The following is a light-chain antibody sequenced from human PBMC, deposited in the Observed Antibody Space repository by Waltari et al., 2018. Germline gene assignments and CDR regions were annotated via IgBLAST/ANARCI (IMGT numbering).Light chain of an antibody. CDR1: QRISRY. Sequence: DIQMTQSPSSVSASVGDRVTITCRASQRISRYLNWYQHKAGEAPKVLIFAASSLHSGVPSRFSGSGSGTDFSLTVSSLQPEDFATYYCQQTYTSLPTFGQGTKVEIK. V-gene: IGKV1-39*01. CDR2: AAS. J-gene: IGKJ1*01. CDR3: QQTYTSLPT.